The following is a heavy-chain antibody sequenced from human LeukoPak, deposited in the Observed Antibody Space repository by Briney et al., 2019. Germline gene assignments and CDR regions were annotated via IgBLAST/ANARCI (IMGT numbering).Heavy chain of an antibody. CDR2: IYHSGST. J-gene: IGHJ4*02. D-gene: IGHD3-22*01. V-gene: IGHV4-30-2*01. Sequence: SQTLSLTCTVSGGSISSGGYYWSWIRQPPGKGLEWIGYIYHSGSTYYNPSLKSRVTISVDRSKNQFSLKLSSVTAADTAVYYCARARYYDSSGFIGYYFDYWGQGTLVTVSS. CDR3: ARARYYDSSGFIGYYFDY. CDR1: GGSISSGGYY.